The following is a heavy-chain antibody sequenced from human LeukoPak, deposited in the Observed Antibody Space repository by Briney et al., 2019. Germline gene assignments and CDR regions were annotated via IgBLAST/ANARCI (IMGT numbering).Heavy chain of an antibody. CDR2: IWHDGSDK. CDR1: GFIFSSYG. V-gene: IGHV3-33*08. J-gene: IGHJ4*02. Sequence: PGRSLRLSCAASGFIFSSYGMHWVRQAPGKGLEWVAIIWHDGSDKYYADSVKGRFTISRDNSKNTLYLQMSSLRAEDTAVYYCARDGSGGVLGYWGQGTLVTVSS. D-gene: IGHD3-10*01. CDR3: ARDGSGGVLGY.